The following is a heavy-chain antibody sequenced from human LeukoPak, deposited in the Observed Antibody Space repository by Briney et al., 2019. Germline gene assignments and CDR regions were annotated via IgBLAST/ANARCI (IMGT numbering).Heavy chain of an antibody. CDR2: IKKDGSER. J-gene: IGHJ3*02. CDR3: ARDLAGPPQEAFDI. Sequence: GGSLRLSCAASGFTFSSYWMNWVRQAPGKGLEWVANIKKDGSERYYVDSVKGRFTISRVNTKKSLYLQMNTLRAEDTAVYYCARDLAGPPQEAFDIWGQGTMVTVSS. V-gene: IGHV3-7*01. CDR1: GFTFSSYW.